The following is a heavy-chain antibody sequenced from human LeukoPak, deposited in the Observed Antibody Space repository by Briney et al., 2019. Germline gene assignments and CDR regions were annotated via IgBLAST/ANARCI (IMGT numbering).Heavy chain of an antibody. J-gene: IGHJ6*03. CDR3: ARAGLVGATTSRYYYYYMDV. CDR1: GVSMSSISYY. D-gene: IGHD1-26*01. CDR2: IYYSGSS. V-gene: IGHV4-39*07. Sequence: SETLCLTCTVSGVSMSSISYYWGWIRQPPGQGLEWIGSIYYSGSSYYNPSLKSRVTISVDTSKNQFSLKLSSVTAADTAVYYCARAGLVGATTSRYYYYYMDVWGKGTTVTVSS.